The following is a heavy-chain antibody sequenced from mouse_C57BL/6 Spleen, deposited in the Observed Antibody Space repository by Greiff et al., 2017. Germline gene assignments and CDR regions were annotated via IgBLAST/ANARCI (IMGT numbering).Heavy chain of an antibody. CDR1: GFTFSDYG. J-gene: IGHJ4*01. V-gene: IGHV5-17*01. CDR3: ARGGYPLYYAMDY. D-gene: IGHD2-2*01. Sequence: EVKLVESGGGLVKPGGSLKLSCAASGFTFSDYGMHWVRQAPEKGLEWVAYISSGSSTIYYADTVKGRFTISRDNAKNTLFLQMTSLRSEDTAMYYCARGGYPLYYAMDYWGQGTSVTVSS. CDR2: ISSGSSTI.